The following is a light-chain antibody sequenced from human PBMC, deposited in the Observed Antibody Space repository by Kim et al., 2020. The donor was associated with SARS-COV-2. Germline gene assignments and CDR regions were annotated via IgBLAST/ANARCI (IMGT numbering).Light chain of an antibody. Sequence: SELPQDPAVSVALGQTVRITCQGDSLRTYYTTWYQQKPGQAPIVVFYGKNNRPSGIPDRFSGSSSGNTASLTITGTQAGDEADYYCNSRDSNDNVVFGGGTQLTVL. J-gene: IGLJ2*01. V-gene: IGLV3-19*01. CDR1: SLRTYY. CDR3: NSRDSNDNVV. CDR2: GKN.